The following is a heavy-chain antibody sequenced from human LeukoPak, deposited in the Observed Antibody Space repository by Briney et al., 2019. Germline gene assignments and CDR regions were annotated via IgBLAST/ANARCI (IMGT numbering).Heavy chain of an antibody. Sequence: GGSLRLSCAASGFTFSDYAMSWVRQALGKWLSWVSVISGSGVSTYNADSVKGRFTISRDNSKNTLYLQINSLRAEDTAVYYCAKSVESAVTTNPYFDYWGQGTLVTVSS. V-gene: IGHV3-23*01. J-gene: IGHJ4*02. D-gene: IGHD4-17*01. CDR3: AKSVESAVTTNPYFDY. CDR1: GFTFSDYA. CDR2: ISGSGVST.